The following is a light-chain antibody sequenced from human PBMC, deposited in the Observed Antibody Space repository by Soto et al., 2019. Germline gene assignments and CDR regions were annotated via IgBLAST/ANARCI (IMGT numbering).Light chain of an antibody. J-gene: IGLJ1*01. V-gene: IGLV2-14*01. CDR1: SSDIGAYDY. CDR2: DVT. CDR3: SSYTSSSTPYV. Sequence: QSALTQPASVSGSPGQSITISCTGSSSDIGAYDYVSWYQQRPVKAPKLMIFDVTNRPSGVSDRSSGSKSGNTASLTISGLQTEDEADYYCSSYTSSSTPYVFGTGTKVTVL.